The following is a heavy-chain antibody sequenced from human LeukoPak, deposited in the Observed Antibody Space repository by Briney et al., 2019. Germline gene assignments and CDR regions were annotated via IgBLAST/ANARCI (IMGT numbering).Heavy chain of an antibody. Sequence: GGSLRLSCAASGSYWMHWVRQAPGKGLVWVSRINSDGSSTSYADSVKGRFTISRDNAKNTLYLQMNSLRAEDTAVYYCAREGVWRQQLVDYYYGMDVWGQGTTVTVSS. CDR1: GSYW. D-gene: IGHD6-13*01. CDR3: AREGVWRQQLVDYYYGMDV. J-gene: IGHJ6*02. CDR2: INSDGSST. V-gene: IGHV3-74*01.